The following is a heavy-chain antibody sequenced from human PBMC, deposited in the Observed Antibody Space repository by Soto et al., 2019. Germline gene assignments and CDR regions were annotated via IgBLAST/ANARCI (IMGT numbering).Heavy chain of an antibody. Sequence: GGSLRLSCEASAFTFSSYSMNWVRQAPGKGLEWVSYISSSSSTIYYADSVKGRFTISRDNANNSLYLQMNSLRDEDTAVYYCARDRPEPITYFELLQRYYYYGMVVWGQATTVTV. D-gene: IGHD3-9*01. CDR1: AFTFSSYS. J-gene: IGHJ6*02. CDR2: ISSSSSTI. V-gene: IGHV3-48*02. CDR3: ARDRPEPITYFELLQRYYYYGMVV.